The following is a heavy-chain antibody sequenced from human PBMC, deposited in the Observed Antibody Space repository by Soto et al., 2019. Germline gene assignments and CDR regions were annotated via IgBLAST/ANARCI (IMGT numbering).Heavy chain of an antibody. J-gene: IGHJ6*02. CDR1: GGTFSSYA. Sequence: SVKVSCKASGGTFSSYAISGVGQSRWRGLDWMGGIIPIFGTANYAQKFQGRVTITADKSTSTAYMELSSLRSEDTAVYYCARAHCSGGSCLRDYYYGMDVWGQGTTVTVSS. CDR3: ARAHCSGGSCLRDYYYGMDV. V-gene: IGHV1-69*06. D-gene: IGHD2-15*01. CDR2: IIPIFGTA.